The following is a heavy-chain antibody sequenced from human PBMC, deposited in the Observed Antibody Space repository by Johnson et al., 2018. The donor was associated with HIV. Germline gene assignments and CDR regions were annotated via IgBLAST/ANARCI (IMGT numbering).Heavy chain of an antibody. CDR3: ASCGGDCRDAFDI. CDR1: GFTFADYG. CDR2: ISYDGSNK. V-gene: IGHV3-30*19. J-gene: IGHJ3*02. D-gene: IGHD2-21*02. Sequence: QVQLVESGGGVVQPGGSLRLSCAASGFTFADYGMHWVRQPPGKGLEWVAVISYDGSNKYYADSVKVRFTISRDNSKNTLYLQMNSLRAEDTAVYYCASCGGDCRDAFDIWGQGTMVTVSS.